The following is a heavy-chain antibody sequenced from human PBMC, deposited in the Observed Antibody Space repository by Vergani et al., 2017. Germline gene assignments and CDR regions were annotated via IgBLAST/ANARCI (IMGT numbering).Heavy chain of an antibody. V-gene: IGHV5-51*01. D-gene: IGHD6-25*01. Sequence: EVQLVQSGAEVKTPGESLTISCKGSGYSFTSYWIGWVRQMPGKGLEWLGIIYPGDSDTRYSPSFQGQVTISADKSISTAYLQWSSLKASDTAMYYCASTTHTAGPSYYFDYWGQGTLVTVSS. CDR2: IYPGDSDT. J-gene: IGHJ4*02. CDR1: GYSFTSYW. CDR3: ASTTHTAGPSYYFDY.